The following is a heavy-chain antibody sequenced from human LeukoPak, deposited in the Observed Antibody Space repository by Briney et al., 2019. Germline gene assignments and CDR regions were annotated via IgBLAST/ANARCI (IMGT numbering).Heavy chain of an antibody. CDR1: GFTFSRHW. V-gene: IGHV3-7*01. D-gene: IGHD2-15*01. CDR2: IEQDGSEI. CDR3: AREMEGGWLDY. Sequence: PGGSLRLSCVVSGFTFSRHWMSWVRQAPGKGLEWVANIEQDGSEIHYVDSVKGRFTISRDNAKRSLLLQMNSLRVEDTAVYYCAREMEGGWLDYWGQGTLVSVSS. J-gene: IGHJ4*02.